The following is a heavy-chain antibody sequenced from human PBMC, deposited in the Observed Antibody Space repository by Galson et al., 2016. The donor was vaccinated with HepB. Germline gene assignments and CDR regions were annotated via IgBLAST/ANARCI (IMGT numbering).Heavy chain of an antibody. CDR1: GDSISSSNYY. CDR3: ARHESPGGTAVFDP. V-gene: IGHV4-39*01. Sequence: SETLSLTCTVSGDSISSSNYYWAWIRQPPGKGLEWIGSIYSRGNSYYNLSLKSRVTISLDTSKNQFSLRLSSVTAADTAVYFCARHESPGGTAVFDPWGQGTLVIVSS. J-gene: IGHJ5*02. CDR2: IYSRGNS.